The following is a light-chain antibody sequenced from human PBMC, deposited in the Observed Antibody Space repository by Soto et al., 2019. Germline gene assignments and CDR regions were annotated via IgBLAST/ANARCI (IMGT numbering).Light chain of an antibody. CDR1: QSVSSSY. J-gene: IGKJ2*01. V-gene: IGKV3-20*01. CDR3: QQYGSSLMYT. CDR2: GAS. Sequence: EIVLTQSPGTLSLSPGERATLSCRTSQSVSSSYLAWYQQKPGQAPRLLIYGASSRATGIPDRFSGSGSGTTVTLTISRLEPEDVAVYYCQQYGSSLMYTFGQGTKLEIK.